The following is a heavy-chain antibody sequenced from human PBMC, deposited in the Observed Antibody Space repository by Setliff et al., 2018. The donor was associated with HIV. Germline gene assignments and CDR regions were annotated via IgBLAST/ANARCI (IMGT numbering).Heavy chain of an antibody. CDR1: GGSISSYY. V-gene: IGHV4-59*01. Sequence: PSETLSLTCTVSGGSISSYYWSWIRQPPGKGLEWIGYIYYSGSTNYNPSLKSRVTISVDTSKNQFSLKLSSVTAADTAVYYCARGSSWQYYYYYYMDVRGKGTTVTVSS. J-gene: IGHJ6*03. CDR2: IYYSGST. D-gene: IGHD6-13*01. CDR3: ARGSSWQYYYYYYMDV.